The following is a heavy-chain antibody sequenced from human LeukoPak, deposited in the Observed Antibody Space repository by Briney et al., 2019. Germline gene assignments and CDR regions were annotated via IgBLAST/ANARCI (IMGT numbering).Heavy chain of an antibody. CDR2: ISYDGSNK. CDR3: ARDEVLLWFGELPGHY. D-gene: IGHD3-10*01. V-gene: IGHV3-30*04. J-gene: IGHJ4*02. CDR1: GFTFSSYA. Sequence: PGRSLRLSCAASGFTFSSYAMHWVRQAPGKGLEWVAVISYDGSNKYYADSVKGRFTISRDNSKNTLYLQMNSLGAEGTAVYYCARDEVLLWFGELPGHYWGQGTLVTVSS.